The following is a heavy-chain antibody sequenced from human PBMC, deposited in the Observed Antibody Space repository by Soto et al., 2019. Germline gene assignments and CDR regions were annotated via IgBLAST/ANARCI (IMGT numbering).Heavy chain of an antibody. J-gene: IGHJ4*02. V-gene: IGHV3-30-3*01. CDR2: ISSDVNYK. CDR3: AREQKRGVLLFDF. CDR1: GFTFSSYA. Sequence: QVQLVESGGGVVQPGRSLELSCAASGFTFSSYALHWVRQAPGKGVDWVAVISSDVNYKYYADSVKGRFTIARDNDRDTLYLQMNSLRAEDTAVYYCAREQKRGVLLFDFWGQGTLVTVSS. D-gene: IGHD1-26*01.